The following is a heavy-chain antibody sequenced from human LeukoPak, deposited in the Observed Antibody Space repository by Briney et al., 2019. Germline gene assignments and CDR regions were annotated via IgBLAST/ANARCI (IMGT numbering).Heavy chain of an antibody. Sequence: PGGSLRLSCAASGFTVSSNYMSWVRQAPGKGLEWVSVIYSGGSTYYADSVKGRFTISRDNSKNTLYLQMNSLRAEDTAVYYCAIATIAVAVDYYYYGMDVWGQGTTVTVSS. CDR2: IYSGGST. CDR3: AIATIAVAVDYYYYGMDV. V-gene: IGHV3-53*01. D-gene: IGHD6-19*01. J-gene: IGHJ6*02. CDR1: GFTVSSNY.